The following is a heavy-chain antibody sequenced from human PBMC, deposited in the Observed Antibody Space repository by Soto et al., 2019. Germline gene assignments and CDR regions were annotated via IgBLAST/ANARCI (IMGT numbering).Heavy chain of an antibody. Sequence: EVQLVESGGGVVQPGGSLRLSCAASGFTFSDHWMHWVRQVPGKGLVWVARINSDGSTTTYADSVKGRFTISRANARNTLYLHMDSLRAGDTALYYCDRGYSSGPDYWGQGTLVTVSS. J-gene: IGHJ4*02. CDR2: INSDGSTT. CDR1: GFTFSDHW. D-gene: IGHD6-19*01. CDR3: DRGYSSGPDY. V-gene: IGHV3-74*01.